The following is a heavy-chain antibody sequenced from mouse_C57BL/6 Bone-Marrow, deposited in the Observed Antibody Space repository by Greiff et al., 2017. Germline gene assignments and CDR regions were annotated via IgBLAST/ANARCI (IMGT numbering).Heavy chain of an antibody. D-gene: IGHD2-4*01. Sequence: QVQLKESGPGLVQPSQSLSITCTVSGFSLTSYGVLWVRQSPGKVLEWLGVIWRGGSTDYTAAFISRLSISKDNSKSQVFCKMNSLQADDTAIYYCARRDYDLWYFDVWGTGTTVTVSS. V-gene: IGHV2-2*01. CDR2: IWRGGST. CDR3: ARRDYDLWYFDV. CDR1: GFSLTSYG. J-gene: IGHJ1*03.